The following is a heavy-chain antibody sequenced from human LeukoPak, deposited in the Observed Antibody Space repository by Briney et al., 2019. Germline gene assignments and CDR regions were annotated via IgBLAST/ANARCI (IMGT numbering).Heavy chain of an antibody. Sequence: PGGSLRLSCAASGFTISSYWMNWVRQAPGKGLEWVANIKQDGSEKKYVDSVKGRFTISRDNAKNSLYLQMNSLRAEDTAVYYCAREDILTGYSAFDYWGQGTLVTVSS. CDR2: IKQDGSEK. V-gene: IGHV3-7*01. J-gene: IGHJ4*02. CDR3: AREDILTGYSAFDY. CDR1: GFTISSYW. D-gene: IGHD3-9*01.